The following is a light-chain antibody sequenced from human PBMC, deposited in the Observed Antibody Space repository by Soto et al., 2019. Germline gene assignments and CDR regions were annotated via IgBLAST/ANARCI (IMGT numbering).Light chain of an antibody. V-gene: IGLV2-11*01. J-gene: IGLJ3*02. CDR2: DVT. CDR3: CSYAGRYRV. CDR1: SSDVGGYNY. Sequence: QSALTQPRSVSGSPRQSVTISCTGTSSDVGGYNYVSWYQQHPGKAPKLMIYDVTKRPSGVPDRFSGSKSGNTASLTISGLQAEDEADYYCCSYAGRYRVFGGGTKVTVL.